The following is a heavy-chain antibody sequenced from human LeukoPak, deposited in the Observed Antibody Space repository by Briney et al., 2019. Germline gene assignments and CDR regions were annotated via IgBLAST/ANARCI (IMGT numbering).Heavy chain of an antibody. J-gene: IGHJ3*02. Sequence: NPSETLSLTCTVSGGSISSSYCSWIRQPPGKGLEWIGYIYYSGSTNYNPSLKSRVTISVDTSKNQFSLKLSSVSAADTAVYYCATDSGSYYNVWVIDAFDISGQGTMVTVSS. V-gene: IGHV4-59*01. CDR2: IYYSGST. CDR3: ATDSGSYYNVWVIDAFDI. CDR1: GGSISSSY. D-gene: IGHD3-10*01.